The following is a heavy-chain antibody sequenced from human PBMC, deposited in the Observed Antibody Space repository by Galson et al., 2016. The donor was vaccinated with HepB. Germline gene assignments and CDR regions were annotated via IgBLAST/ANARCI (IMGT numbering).Heavy chain of an antibody. V-gene: IGHV3-23*01. CDR1: GFTFSTYT. CDR2: ISDRSTRT. CDR3: AKLLFGLVGATTYDY. J-gene: IGHJ4*02. D-gene: IGHD1-26*01. Sequence: SLRLSCAASGFTFSTYTMSWVRQAPGKGLEWVSGISDRSTRTNYADSVKGRFTISRDDSKNTLYLQMSSLRAEDTAVYYCAKLLFGLVGATTYDYWGQGTLVTVSS.